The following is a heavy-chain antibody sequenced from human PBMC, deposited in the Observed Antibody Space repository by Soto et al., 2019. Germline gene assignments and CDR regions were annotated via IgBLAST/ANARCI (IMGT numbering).Heavy chain of an antibody. D-gene: IGHD2-21*02. CDR1: GGAFNNYV. V-gene: IGHV1-69*06. Sequence: QVQLVQSGAEMKTPGSSVNVSCTLSGGAFNNYVISWVRQAPGQGLEWVGSIVPIYRSSLFAQKFQDRVTLTADTSTQTVYMELSSLRSEDTAVYFCARDWPDTYCGGDCPLGYYYHGMDVWGQGTAVTVSS. J-gene: IGHJ6*02. CDR2: IVPIYRSS. CDR3: ARDWPDTYCGGDCPLGYYYHGMDV.